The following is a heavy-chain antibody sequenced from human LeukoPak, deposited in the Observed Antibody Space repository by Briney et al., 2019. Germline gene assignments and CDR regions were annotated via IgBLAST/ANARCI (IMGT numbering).Heavy chain of an antibody. Sequence: GGSLRLSCAASGFTFSDYYMSWVRQAPGKGLEWVSYISSSGSTIYYADSVKGRFTISRDNAKNSLYLQMNSLRAEDTAVYYCARFTVAGFRHYYYYGMDVWGQGTTVTVSS. D-gene: IGHD6-19*01. CDR1: GFTFSDYY. CDR3: ARFTVAGFRHYYYYGMDV. CDR2: ISSSGSTI. V-gene: IGHV3-11*01. J-gene: IGHJ6*02.